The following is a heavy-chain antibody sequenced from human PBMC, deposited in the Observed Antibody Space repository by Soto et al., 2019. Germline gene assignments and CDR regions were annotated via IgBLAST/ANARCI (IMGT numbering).Heavy chain of an antibody. D-gene: IGHD5-18*01. J-gene: IGHJ6*02. Sequence: QVQLVESGGGVVQPGRSLRLSCAASGFTFSTYAMHWVRQAPGKGLEWVAVIWYYGSKIYYADSVMGRFTISRDNSKNTLDLQMNSLRAEDTAVYYCARGGYEKDSGSDYYGMDVWGQGTTVTVSS. CDR1: GFTFSTYA. CDR2: IWYYGSKI. V-gene: IGHV3-33*01. CDR3: ARGGYEKDSGSDYYGMDV.